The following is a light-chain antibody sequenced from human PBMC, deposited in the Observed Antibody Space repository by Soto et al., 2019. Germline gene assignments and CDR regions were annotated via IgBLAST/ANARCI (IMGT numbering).Light chain of an antibody. Sequence: LAQSPATLSLSPGQRATLSCKASQDVSIFLAWYQPKPGRAPRLLIHDASNRATGVPARFSGSGSGRDFTLTITELEPEDFAVYYCQQRSTWHSTFGQGTKREV. J-gene: IGKJ2*01. CDR3: QQRSTWHST. CDR2: DAS. V-gene: IGKV3-11*02. CDR1: QDVSIF.